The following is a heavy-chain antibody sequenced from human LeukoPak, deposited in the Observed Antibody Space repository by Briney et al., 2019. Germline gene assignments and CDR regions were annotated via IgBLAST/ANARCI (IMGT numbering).Heavy chain of an antibody. D-gene: IGHD3-22*01. CDR2: TYYSGST. Sequence: SETLSLTCTVSGGSISSSSYYWGWIRQPPGKGLEWIGSTYYSGSTYYNPSLKSRVTISVDTSKNQFSLKLSSVTAADTAVYYCARHASGDSSGYYYVGWFDPWGQGTLVTVSS. J-gene: IGHJ5*02. CDR1: GGSISSSSYY. CDR3: ARHASGDSSGYYYVGWFDP. V-gene: IGHV4-39*01.